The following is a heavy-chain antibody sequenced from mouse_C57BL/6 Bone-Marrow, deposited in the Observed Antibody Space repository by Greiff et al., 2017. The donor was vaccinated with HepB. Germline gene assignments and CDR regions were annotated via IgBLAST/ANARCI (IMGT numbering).Heavy chain of an antibody. D-gene: IGHD1-1*01. CDR1: GFSLTSYG. V-gene: IGHV2-2*01. CDR2: IWSGGST. Sequence: VQLQQSGPGLVQPSQSLSITCTVSGFSLTSYGVHWVRQSPGKGLEWLGVIWSGGSTDYNAAFLYRLSISKDNSKSHSFFKMNSLQADDTAIYYCARKVVDTNYFDYWGQGTTLTVSS. J-gene: IGHJ2*01. CDR3: ARKVVDTNYFDY.